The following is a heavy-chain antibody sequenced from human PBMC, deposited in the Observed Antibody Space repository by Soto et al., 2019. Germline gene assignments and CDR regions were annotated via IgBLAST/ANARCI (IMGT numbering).Heavy chain of an antibody. CDR3: ARHRFYGDYASNYFDP. Sequence: GESLKISCDGFGYNFATYWIAWVRQMPGKGLEYMGIIYPGDSDSRYSPSFQGQVTFSADKSISTAYMQWSSLKASDTAMYYCARHRFYGDYASNYFDPWGQGTLVTVYS. CDR2: IYPGDSDS. D-gene: IGHD4-17*01. CDR1: GYNFATYW. V-gene: IGHV5-51*01. J-gene: IGHJ5*02.